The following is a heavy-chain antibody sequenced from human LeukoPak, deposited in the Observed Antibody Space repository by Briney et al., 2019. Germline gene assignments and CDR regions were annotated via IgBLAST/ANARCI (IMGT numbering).Heavy chain of an antibody. CDR1: GFTFSSYW. V-gene: IGHV3-48*01. Sequence: PGGSLRLSCATSGFTFSSYWMSWVRQAPGKGLEWISYISSSSSTIYYADSVKGRFTISRDNAKNSLYLQMNSLRAEDTAVYYCASLYYYDSSGNYLGDYWGQGTLVTVSS. CDR2: ISSSSSTI. CDR3: ASLYYYDSSGNYLGDY. J-gene: IGHJ4*02. D-gene: IGHD3-22*01.